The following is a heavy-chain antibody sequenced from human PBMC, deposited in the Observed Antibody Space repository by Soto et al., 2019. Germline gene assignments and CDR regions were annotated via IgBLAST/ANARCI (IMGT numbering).Heavy chain of an antibody. D-gene: IGHD2-15*01. CDR3: AKDPRYCSGGSCYSKHWFDP. CDR2: ISYDGSNK. Sequence: GGSLRLSCAASGFTFSSYGMHWVRQAPGKGLEWVAVISYDGSNKYYADSVKGRFTISRDNSKNTLYLQMNSLRAEDTAVYYCAKDPRYCSGGSCYSKHWFDPWGQGTLVTVSS. CDR1: GFTFSSYG. J-gene: IGHJ5*02. V-gene: IGHV3-30*18.